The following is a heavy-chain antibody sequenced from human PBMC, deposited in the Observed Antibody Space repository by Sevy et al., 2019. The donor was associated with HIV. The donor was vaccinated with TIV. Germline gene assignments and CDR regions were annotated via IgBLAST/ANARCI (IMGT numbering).Heavy chain of an antibody. J-gene: IGHJ4*02. Sequence: GGSLRLSCAASGFTFSSYGMHWVRQAPGKGLEWVAVISYDGSNKYYADSVKGRFTISRDNSKNTLYLQMNSLRAEDTAVYYCAKDRIAVAGSLRGYFDYWCQGTLVTVSS. CDR3: AKDRIAVAGSLRGYFDY. CDR2: ISYDGSNK. D-gene: IGHD6-19*01. V-gene: IGHV3-30*18. CDR1: GFTFSSYG.